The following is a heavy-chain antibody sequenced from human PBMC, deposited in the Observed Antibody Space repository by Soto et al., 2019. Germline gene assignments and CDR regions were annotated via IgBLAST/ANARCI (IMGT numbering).Heavy chain of an antibody. V-gene: IGHV1-2*04. CDR2: INPNSGGT. Sequence: QVQLVQSGAEVKKPGASVKVSCKASGYTFTGYYMHWVRQAPGQGLEWMGWINPNSGGTNYAQKFQGWVTMTRDTSISTAYMELSRLRSDDTAVYYCARVMDSSRWSYSFDYWGQGTLVTVSS. J-gene: IGHJ4*02. CDR1: GYTFTGYY. D-gene: IGHD6-13*01. CDR3: ARVMDSSRWSYSFDY.